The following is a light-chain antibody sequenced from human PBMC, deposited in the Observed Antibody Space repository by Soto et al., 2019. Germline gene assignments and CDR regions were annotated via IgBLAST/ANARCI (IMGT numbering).Light chain of an antibody. J-gene: IGKJ5*01. V-gene: IGKV3-20*01. Sequence: EIVLTQSPGTLSLSPGERATLSCRASQTFSNSFLSWFQQIPGQAPRLLIYGASMRATGIPDRFSGSGSGTDFTLTISRXEPEDFAVYYGQQCGSSSTVGQGTRLEMK. CDR1: QTFSNSF. CDR2: GAS. CDR3: QQCGSSST.